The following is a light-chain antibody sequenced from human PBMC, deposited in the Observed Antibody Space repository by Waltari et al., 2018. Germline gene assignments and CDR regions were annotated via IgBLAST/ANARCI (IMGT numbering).Light chain of an antibody. J-gene: IGLJ1*01. CDR1: RSDVGGYNT. Sequence: QSDLTQPASVSGSPGQSIPISCTGTRSDVGGYNTVSWYQQHPGKAPKLMIYGVSNRPSGVSNRFSGSKSGNTASLTISGLQAEDEADYYCSSYTGSSIRYVFGTGTKVTVL. CDR2: GVS. CDR3: SSYTGSSIRYV. V-gene: IGLV2-14*01.